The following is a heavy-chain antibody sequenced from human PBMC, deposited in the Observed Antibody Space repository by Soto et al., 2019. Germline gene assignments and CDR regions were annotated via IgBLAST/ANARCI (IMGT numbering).Heavy chain of an antibody. V-gene: IGHV1-69*02. CDR3: ARVRSSGYEYYFDY. CDR2: IIPILGIA. J-gene: IGHJ4*02. Sequence: QVQLVQSGAEVKKPGSSVKVSCKASGGTFSSYTISWVRQAPGQGLEWMGRIIPILGIANYAQKFQGRVTITADKSTSAAYMELSSLRSEDTAVDYCARVRSSGYEYYFDYWGQGTLVTVSS. CDR1: GGTFSSYT. D-gene: IGHD5-12*01.